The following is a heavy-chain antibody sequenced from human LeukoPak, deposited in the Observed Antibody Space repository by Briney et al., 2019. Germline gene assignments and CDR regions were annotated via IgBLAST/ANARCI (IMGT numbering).Heavy chain of an antibody. CDR1: GGSISSSSYY. V-gene: IGHV4-39*07. CDR2: IYYSGST. CDR3: ARYSPAIDDTAMVAFDY. Sequence: TETLSLTCTVSGGSISSSSYYWGWIRQPPVKGLEWIGSIYYSGSTYYNPSLKSRVTISVDTSKNQFSLKLSSVTAADTAVYYCARYSPAIDDTAMVAFDYWGQGTLVTVSS. D-gene: IGHD5-18*01. J-gene: IGHJ4*02.